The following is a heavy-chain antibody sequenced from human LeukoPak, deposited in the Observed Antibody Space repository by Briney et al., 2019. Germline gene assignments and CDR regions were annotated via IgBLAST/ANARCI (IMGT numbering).Heavy chain of an antibody. J-gene: IGHJ6*03. V-gene: IGHV1-18*04. CDR1: GYTFSNYY. CDR3: ARDGPLGYCSSTSCYLYYYYYMDV. Sequence: ASVKVSCKGSGYTFSNYYMHWLRQAPGQGLEWMGWISAYNGNTNYAQKLQGRVTMTTDTSTSTAYMELRSLRSDDTAVYYCARDGPLGYCSSTSCYLYYYYYMDVWGKGTTVTISS. CDR2: ISAYNGNT. D-gene: IGHD2-2*01.